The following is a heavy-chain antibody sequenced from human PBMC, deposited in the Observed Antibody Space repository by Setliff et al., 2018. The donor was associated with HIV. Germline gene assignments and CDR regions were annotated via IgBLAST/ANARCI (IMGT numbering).Heavy chain of an antibody. J-gene: IGHJ4*02. CDR3: ARDRRGSSRFYFDY. CDR2: ISSSSGTI. CDR1: GFTFGDYS. Sequence: HPGGSLRLSCAASGFTFGDYSVNWVRQAPGKGLEWVSYISSSSGTIYYADSVKGRFTISRDSAKMYLHMNSLRAEDTAVYYCARDRRGSSRFYFDYWGQGTLVTVSS. D-gene: IGHD6-13*01. V-gene: IGHV3-48*01.